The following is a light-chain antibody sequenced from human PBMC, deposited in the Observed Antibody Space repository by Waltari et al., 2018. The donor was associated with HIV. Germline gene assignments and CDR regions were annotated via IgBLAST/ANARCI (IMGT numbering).Light chain of an antibody. CDR3: QTTDRNGVVA. CDR2: QDN. Sequence: SSALTQTPSVSVSPGQTATITCSGEALPRQYATWYHQREGQAPLLVIFQDNKRPSGIPERFSASSSGTVLTLTISGVQTEDEGDYYCQTTDRNGVVAFGGGTKVTVL. CDR1: ALPRQY. V-gene: IGLV3-25*03. J-gene: IGLJ2*01.